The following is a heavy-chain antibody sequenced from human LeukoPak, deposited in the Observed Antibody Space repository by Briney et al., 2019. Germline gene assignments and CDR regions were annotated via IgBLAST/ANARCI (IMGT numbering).Heavy chain of an antibody. D-gene: IGHD6-19*01. CDR2: ISGDGYST. CDR1: GFTFSNYA. V-gene: IGHV3-23*01. CDR3: ARDQSKRGYTSGWSDTFDI. J-gene: IGHJ3*02. Sequence: GGSLRLSCAASGFTFSNYAMTWVRRAPGKGLEWVSTISGDGYSTYYADSVKGRFTISRDNSKNTLYLQINGLRAEDTAVYYCARDQSKRGYTSGWSDTFDIWGQGTMVTVSS.